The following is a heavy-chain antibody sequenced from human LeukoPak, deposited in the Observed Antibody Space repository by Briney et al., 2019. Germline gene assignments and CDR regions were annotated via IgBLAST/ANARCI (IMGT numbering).Heavy chain of an antibody. J-gene: IGHJ4*02. CDR2: ISSSSSYI. CDR3: ARDYVLLWFGETHFDY. D-gene: IGHD3-10*01. V-gene: IGHV3-21*01. Sequence: PGGSLRLSCAASGFTFSSYSMNWVRQAPGKGLEWVSSISSSSSYIYYADSVKGRFTISRDNAKNSLYLQMNSLRAEDTAVYYCARDYVLLWFGETHFDYWGQGTLVTVSS. CDR1: GFTFSSYS.